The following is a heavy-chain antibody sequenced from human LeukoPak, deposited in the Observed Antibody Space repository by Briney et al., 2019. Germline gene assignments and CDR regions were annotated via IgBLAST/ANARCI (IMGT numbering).Heavy chain of an antibody. CDR3: ARHGPLYENWSAQFYFDY. Sequence: SETLSLTCTLSGGSISTFYWSWIRQRPGKGLEWIGYIYYSGTTNYNPSLKSRVTISVDMSKSQFSLTLSSVTAADTALYYCARHGPLYENWSAQFYFDYWGQGTLVAVSS. J-gene: IGHJ4*02. CDR1: GGSISTFY. D-gene: IGHD3-3*01. V-gene: IGHV4-59*08. CDR2: IYYSGTT.